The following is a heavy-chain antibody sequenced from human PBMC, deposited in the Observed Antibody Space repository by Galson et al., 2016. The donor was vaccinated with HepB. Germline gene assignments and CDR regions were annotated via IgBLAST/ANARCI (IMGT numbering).Heavy chain of an antibody. CDR3: ARHLSIGYYWDFDY. J-gene: IGHJ4*02. CDR2: IYHSGAA. CDR1: GGSISSTNHF. D-gene: IGHD3-22*01. Sequence: TLSLTCTVSGGSISSTNHFWSWIRQPPGKALEWIGYIYHSGAAHYNPSLKSRVTLSVDTSKNQFSLNLASVTAAATAIFYCARHLSIGYYWDFDYWGRGALVTISS. V-gene: IGHV4-30-4*08.